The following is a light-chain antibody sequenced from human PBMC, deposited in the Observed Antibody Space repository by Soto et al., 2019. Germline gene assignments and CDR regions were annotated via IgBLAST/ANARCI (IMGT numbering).Light chain of an antibody. CDR1: SSDVGGYNY. CDR2: DVS. CDR3: SSYRSSSTLYV. Sequence: QSALTQPASLSGSPGQSITISCTGTSSDVGGYNYVAWYQQHPGKAPKVMIYDVSNRPSGVSNRFSGSKSGNTASLTISGLQAEDEADYYCSSYRSSSTLYVFGTGTKLTVL. J-gene: IGLJ1*01. V-gene: IGLV2-14*01.